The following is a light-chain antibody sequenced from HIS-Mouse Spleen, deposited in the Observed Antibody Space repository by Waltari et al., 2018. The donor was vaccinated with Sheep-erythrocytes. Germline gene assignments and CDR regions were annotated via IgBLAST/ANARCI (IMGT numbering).Light chain of an antibody. CDR1: SSDVGSYNL. J-gene: IGLJ3*02. V-gene: IGLV2-23*01. CDR3: CSYAGSSTPWV. CDR2: EGS. Sequence: QSALTQPASVSGSPGQSITISCTGTSSDVGSYNLVSWYQQHPGKAPKPMIYEGSKRPSGVSIRFSGSKSGNTASLTISGLQAEDEADYYCCSYAGSSTPWVFGGGTKLTVL.